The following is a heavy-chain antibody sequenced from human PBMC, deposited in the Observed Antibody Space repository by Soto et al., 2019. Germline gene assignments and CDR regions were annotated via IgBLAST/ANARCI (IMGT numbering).Heavy chain of an antibody. CDR2: ISAYNGNT. D-gene: IGHD3-22*01. Sequence: SVKFSCKSSGYTFTSYVIRWVRQAPGQGLEWMGWISAYNGNTNYAQKLQGRVTMTTDTSTSTAYMELRSLRSDDTAVYYCARDMGGYYYEPNDYWGQGTLVTVSS. J-gene: IGHJ4*02. CDR3: ARDMGGYYYEPNDY. CDR1: GYTFTSYV. V-gene: IGHV1-18*01.